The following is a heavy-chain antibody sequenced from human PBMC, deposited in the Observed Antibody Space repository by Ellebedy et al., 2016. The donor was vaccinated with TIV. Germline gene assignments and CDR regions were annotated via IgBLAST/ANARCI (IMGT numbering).Heavy chain of an antibody. Sequence: GGSLRLSCAASGFSFRSYWMSWVRQAPGKGLEWVANINRDGSDQYYVDSVKGRFTISRDNAKNSLYLQMNSLRADDTSVYYCATDGSYGDFRSPAHAFVMWGQGTMVAVSS. J-gene: IGHJ3*02. CDR2: INRDGSDQ. D-gene: IGHD4-17*01. V-gene: IGHV3-7*01. CDR3: ATDGSYGDFRSPAHAFVM. CDR1: GFSFRSYW.